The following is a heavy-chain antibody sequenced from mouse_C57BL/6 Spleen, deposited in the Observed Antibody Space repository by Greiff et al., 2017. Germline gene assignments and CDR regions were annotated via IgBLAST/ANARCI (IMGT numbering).Heavy chain of an antibody. Sequence: QVQLQQPGAELVRPGSSVKLSCKASGYTFTSYWMHWVKQRPIQGLEWIGNIDPSDSETHYNQKFKDKATLTVDKSSSTAYMQLSSLTSEDSAVYYCARSGHYYEDFDYWGQGTTLTVSS. V-gene: IGHV1-52*01. CDR1: GYTFTSYW. D-gene: IGHD1-2*01. J-gene: IGHJ2*01. CDR2: IDPSDSET. CDR3: ARSGHYYEDFDY.